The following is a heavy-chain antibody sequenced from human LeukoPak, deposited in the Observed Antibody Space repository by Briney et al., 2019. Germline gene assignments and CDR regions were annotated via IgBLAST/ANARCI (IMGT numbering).Heavy chain of an antibody. J-gene: IGHJ4*02. Sequence: SETLSLTCTVSGGSISSSSYYWGWIRQPPGKGLDWIGNIYYSGSTYYNPFLKSRVTISVDTSKNQFSLKLSSVTAADTAVYYCARTGSSGYYYVYWGQGTLVTVSS. CDR3: ARTGSSGYYYVY. D-gene: IGHD3-22*01. V-gene: IGHV4-39*07. CDR1: GGSISSSSYY. CDR2: IYYSGST.